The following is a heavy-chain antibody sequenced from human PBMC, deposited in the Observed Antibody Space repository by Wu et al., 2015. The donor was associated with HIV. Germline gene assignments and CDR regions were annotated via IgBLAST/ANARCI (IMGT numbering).Heavy chain of an antibody. CDR3: ARDGDGATVVVMAFDI. CDR1: GYTFTGYY. CDR2: INPNNGDT. V-gene: IGHV1-2*02. D-gene: IGHD3-22*01. Sequence: QVHLVQFGGEVKKPGASVKVSCKASGYTFTGYYIHWVRQAPGQGLEWMGWINPNNGDTNSAQKFQGRVTMTRDTSISTAYMELSRLTSDDTAVYYCARDGDGATVVVMAFDIWGQGTMVTAFS. J-gene: IGHJ3*02.